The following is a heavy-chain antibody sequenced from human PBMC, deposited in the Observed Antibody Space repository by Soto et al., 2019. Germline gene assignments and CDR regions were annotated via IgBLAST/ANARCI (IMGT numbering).Heavy chain of an antibody. CDR3: AKSGGPWYYFDS. CDR1: GFNVDNSA. CDR2: ISGSADST. Sequence: GGSLRISCEASGFNVDNSAMTWVRQATGRGLEWVSGISGSADSTYYADSVKGRFTISRDNSRNTLYLQLNSLRAEDTAVYYCAKSGGPWYYFDSWGQGTLVTVSS. V-gene: IGHV3-23*01. J-gene: IGHJ4*02. D-gene: IGHD2-8*02.